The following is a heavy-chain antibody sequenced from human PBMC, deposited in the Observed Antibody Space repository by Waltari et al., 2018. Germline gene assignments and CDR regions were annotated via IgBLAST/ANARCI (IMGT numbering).Heavy chain of an antibody. CDR2: ISGSGGAT. Sequence: EVQLVESGGGLEQVGGSLKLSCVASGFTFINYAMSWVRQAPEKGRQWGSAISGSGGATYYADSVKGRFTISRDNSKNTLYLQINSLRAEDAAVYFCAKEGFSSSWYTWFDSWGQGTLVTVSS. V-gene: IGHV3-23*04. D-gene: IGHD6-13*01. CDR3: AKEGFSSSWYTWFDS. J-gene: IGHJ5*01. CDR1: GFTFINYA.